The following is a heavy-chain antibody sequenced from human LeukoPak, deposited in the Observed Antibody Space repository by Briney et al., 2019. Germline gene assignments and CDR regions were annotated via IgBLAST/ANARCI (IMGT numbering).Heavy chain of an antibody. D-gene: IGHD4-17*01. J-gene: IGHJ6*03. CDR1: GGYIGSYY. CDR3: AREGDYGDYSKSFYYMDV. Sequence: SETLFLTCTVSGGYIGSYYWSWIRQPAGKGLEWIGRIYTSESTDYNPSLKSRVTMSVDMSTSQFSLRLTSVTAADTAVYYCAREGDYGDYSKSFYYMDVWGKGTAVTVSS. V-gene: IGHV4-4*07. CDR2: IYTSEST.